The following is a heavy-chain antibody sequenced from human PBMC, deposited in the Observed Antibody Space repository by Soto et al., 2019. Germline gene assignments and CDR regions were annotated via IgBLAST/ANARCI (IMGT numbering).Heavy chain of an antibody. CDR2: INAGNGNT. D-gene: IGHD1-26*01. J-gene: IGHJ6*02. CDR1: GYTFTSYA. Sequence: SVKVSCKASGYTFTSYAMHWVRQAPGQRLEWVGWINAGNGNTKYSQKFQVRVTITRDTSASTAYMELSSLRSEDTAVYYCARDLIGSYSLYYYYGMDVWG. V-gene: IGHV1-3*01. CDR3: ARDLIGSYSLYYYYGMDV.